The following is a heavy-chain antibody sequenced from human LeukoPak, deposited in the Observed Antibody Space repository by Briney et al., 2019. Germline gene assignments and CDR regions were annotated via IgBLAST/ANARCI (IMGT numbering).Heavy chain of an antibody. J-gene: IGHJ4*02. CDR1: RGFISTHY. V-gene: IGHV4-59*08. Sequence: SETLSLTCSVSRGFISTHYWSWIRQPPGQGLEWIGYISYSGSTNYNPSLKSRVTISVDTSKSQFSLKLSSMTAADTAVYYCARLSCAGVSCFDYWGQGALVTVSS. D-gene: IGHD2-21*01. CDR2: ISYSGST. CDR3: ARLSCAGVSCFDY.